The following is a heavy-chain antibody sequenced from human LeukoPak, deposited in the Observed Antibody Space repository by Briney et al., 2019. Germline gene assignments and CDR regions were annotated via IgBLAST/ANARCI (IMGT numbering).Heavy chain of an antibody. Sequence: SETLSLTCTVSGGSISNYYWTWIRQTPGKGLESIGHISYGGSTTYNPSLRSRVALFLHTSQNQFSLELRSVTAADTAVYYCAGGPPYYRSGSYLGGYYYMDVWGKGTTVSVSS. CDR1: GGSISNYY. J-gene: IGHJ6*03. CDR2: ISYGGST. D-gene: IGHD3-22*01. CDR3: AGGPPYYRSGSYLGGYYYMDV. V-gene: IGHV4-59*01.